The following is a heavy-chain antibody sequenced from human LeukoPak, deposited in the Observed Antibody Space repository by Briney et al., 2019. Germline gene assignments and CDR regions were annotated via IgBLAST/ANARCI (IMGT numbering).Heavy chain of an antibody. Sequence: SVKVSCKASGGTFSSYAISWVRQAPGQGLEWMGRIIPILGTANYAQKFQGRVTMTRDTSTSTVYMELSSLRSEDTAVYYCARSRDDYGDYGDLDYWGQGTLVTVSS. J-gene: IGHJ4*02. V-gene: IGHV1-69*04. CDR3: ARSRDDYGDYGDLDY. D-gene: IGHD4-17*01. CDR2: IIPILGTA. CDR1: GGTFSSYA.